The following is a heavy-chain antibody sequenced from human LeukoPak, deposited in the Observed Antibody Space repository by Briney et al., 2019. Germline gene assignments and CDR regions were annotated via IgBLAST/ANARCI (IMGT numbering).Heavy chain of an antibody. D-gene: IGHD5-18*01. CDR2: IYYSGST. Sequence: PSETLSLTRTVSGGSISSSSYYWGWIRQPPGKGLEWIGSIYYSGSTYYNPSLKSRVTISVDTSKNQFSLKLSSVTAADTAVYYCARGYGGYSEGWYFDLWGRGTLVTVSS. CDR3: ARGYGGYSEGWYFDL. CDR1: GGSISSSSYY. V-gene: IGHV4-39*07. J-gene: IGHJ2*01.